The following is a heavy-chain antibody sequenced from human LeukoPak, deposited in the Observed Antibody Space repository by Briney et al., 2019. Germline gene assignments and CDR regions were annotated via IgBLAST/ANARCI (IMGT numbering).Heavy chain of an antibody. D-gene: IGHD1-26*01. V-gene: IGHV4-39*01. Sequence: SETLSLTCTVSGGSISSSSYYWGWIRQPPGKGLEWIVSIYYSGSTYYNPSLKSRVTISVDTSKNQFSLKLSSVTAADTAVYYCARHRRSYWDPDAFDIWGQGTMVTVSS. CDR3: ARHRRSYWDPDAFDI. CDR2: IYYSGST. J-gene: IGHJ3*02. CDR1: GGSISSSSYY.